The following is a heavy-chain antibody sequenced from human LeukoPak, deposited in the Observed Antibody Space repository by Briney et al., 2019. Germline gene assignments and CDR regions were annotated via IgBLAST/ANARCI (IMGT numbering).Heavy chain of an antibody. J-gene: IGHJ5*02. Sequence: PSETLSLTCAVYGGSFSGYYWSWIRQPPGKGLEWIGEINHSGSTNYNPSLKSRVTISVDTSKNQFSLKLSSATAADTAVYYCARRIYGSGSYLKRLDPWGQGTLVTVSS. CDR2: INHSGST. D-gene: IGHD3-10*01. CDR3: ARRIYGSGSYLKRLDP. CDR1: GGSFSGYY. V-gene: IGHV4-34*01.